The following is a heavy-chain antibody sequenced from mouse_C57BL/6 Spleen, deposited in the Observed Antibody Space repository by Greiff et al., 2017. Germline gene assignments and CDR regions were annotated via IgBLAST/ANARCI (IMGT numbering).Heavy chain of an antibody. CDR3: ARFPYSNSWYFDV. D-gene: IGHD2-5*01. J-gene: IGHJ1*03. V-gene: IGHV1-55*01. CDR1: GYTFTSYW. Sequence: QVQLKQPGAELVKPGASVKMSCKASGYTFTSYWITWVKQRPGQGLEGIGDIYPGSGSTNYNEKFKSKATLTVDTSSSTAYMQLSSLTSDDSAVYYCARFPYSNSWYFDVWGTGTTVTVSS. CDR2: IYPGSGST.